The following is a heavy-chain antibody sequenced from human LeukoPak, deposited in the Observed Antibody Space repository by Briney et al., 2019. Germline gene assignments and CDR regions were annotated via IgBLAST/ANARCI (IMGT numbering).Heavy chain of an antibody. CDR3: ARGGRGYSRGAYFDY. J-gene: IGHJ4*02. D-gene: IGHD5-18*01. CDR1: GFTFSDYY. Sequence: GGSLRLSCAASGFTFSDYYMSWIRQAPGKGLEWVSYISSSGSTVYYADSVKGRFTISRDNAKNSLYLQMNGLRAEDTAVHYCARGGRGYSRGAYFDYWGQGTLVTVSS. CDR2: ISSSGSTV. V-gene: IGHV3-11*01.